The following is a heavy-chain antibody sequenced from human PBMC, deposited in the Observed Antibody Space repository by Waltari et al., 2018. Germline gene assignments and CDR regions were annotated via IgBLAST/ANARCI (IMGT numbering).Heavy chain of an antibody. CDR1: GGSISSGGYY. J-gene: IGHJ3*02. CDR2: IYYSGST. CDR3: AREPPFTRTTMAFDI. D-gene: IGHD1-1*01. Sequence: QVQLQESGPGLVKPSQTLSLTCTVSGGSISSGGYYWRWIRQHPGKGLEWIGYIYYSGSTYYNPSLKSRVTISVDTSKNQFSLKLSSVTAADTAVYYCAREPPFTRTTMAFDIWGQGTMVTVSS. V-gene: IGHV4-31*03.